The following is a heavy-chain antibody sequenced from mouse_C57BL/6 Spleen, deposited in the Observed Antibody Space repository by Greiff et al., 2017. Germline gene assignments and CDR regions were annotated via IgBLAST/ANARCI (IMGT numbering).Heavy chain of an antibody. V-gene: IGHV1-69*01. CDR1: GYTFTSYW. D-gene: IGHD2-2*01. Sequence: QVQLQQPGAELVMPGASVKLSCKASGYTFTSYWMHWVKQRPGQGLEWIGEIDPSDSYTNYNQKFKGKSTLTVDKSSSTANMQLSSLTSEDAAVYYCARKSYYCYDSFAYWGQGTLVTVSA. CDR2: IDPSDSYT. J-gene: IGHJ3*01. CDR3: ARKSYYCYDSFAY.